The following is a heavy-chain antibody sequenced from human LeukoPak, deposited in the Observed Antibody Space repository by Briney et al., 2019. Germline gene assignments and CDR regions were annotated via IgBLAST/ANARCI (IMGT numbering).Heavy chain of an antibody. CDR1: GFTFSSYG. Sequence: PGGSLRLSCAASGFTFSSYGMHWVRQAPGKGLEWVAVISYDGDNKFYADSVKGRFTISRDNPKNTLYLQMNSLRAEDTAVYYCAKGPYGDYVVVDYFDYWGQGTLVTVSS. CDR2: ISYDGDNK. D-gene: IGHD4-17*01. CDR3: AKGPYGDYVVVDYFDY. J-gene: IGHJ4*02. V-gene: IGHV3-30*18.